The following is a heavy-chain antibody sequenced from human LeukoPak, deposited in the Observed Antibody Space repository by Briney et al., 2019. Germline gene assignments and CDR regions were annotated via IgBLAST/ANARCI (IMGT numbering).Heavy chain of an antibody. Sequence: PGGSLRLSCAASGFTFDVYGMSWVRQAPGKGLEWGSGINWNCGSTGYADSVKGRFTISRDNAKNSLYLQMNSLRAEDTALYYCARGDARDYRPVDYWGQGTLVTVSS. CDR2: INWNCGST. D-gene: IGHD3-16*01. V-gene: IGHV3-20*04. CDR1: GFTFDVYG. CDR3: ARGDARDYRPVDY. J-gene: IGHJ4*02.